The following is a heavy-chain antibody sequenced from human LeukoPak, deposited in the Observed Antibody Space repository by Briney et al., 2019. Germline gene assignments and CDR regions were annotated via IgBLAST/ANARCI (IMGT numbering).Heavy chain of an antibody. CDR2: INANSGAT. CDR3: AKPISGGLAVTADWFDP. CDR1: GFAFSFFA. J-gene: IGHJ5*01. V-gene: IGHV3-23*01. D-gene: IGHD6-19*01. Sequence: GGSLRLSCTASGFAFSFFAMSWLRQPPGKGLEWVSTINANSGATSYAASVRGRFTISRDNSKNKLYLQLNSLRAEDTAVYYCAKPISGGLAVTADWFDPWGQGTLEVVSS.